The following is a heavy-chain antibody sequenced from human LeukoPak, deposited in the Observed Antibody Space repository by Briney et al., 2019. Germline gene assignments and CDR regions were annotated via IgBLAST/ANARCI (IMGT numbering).Heavy chain of an antibody. V-gene: IGHV3-30*03. Sequence: PGRSLRLSCVASGFSFSRYGMHWVRQAPGRGLEWLALIPTDGGINKYYAESVKGRFTISRDDSKSILYLKMNSLRKEDTGIYCCARPRQDFYYYFGMDVWGQGITVTVSS. CDR3: ARPRQDFYYYFGMDV. CDR1: GFSFSRYG. J-gene: IGHJ6*02. CDR2: IPTDGGINK.